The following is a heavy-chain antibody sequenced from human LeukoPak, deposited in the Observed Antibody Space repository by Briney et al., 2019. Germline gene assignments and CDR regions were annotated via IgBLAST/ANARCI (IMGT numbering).Heavy chain of an antibody. CDR1: GLTFSSYW. D-gene: IGHD3-10*01. CDR3: ARDQMMVRGVSQNGDYYYYYGMDV. V-gene: IGHV3-7*01. CDR2: IKQDGREK. Sequence: PGGSLRLSCAASGLTFSSYWMSWVRQAPGKGLEWVANIKQDGREKYYVDSVKGRFTISRDNAKDSLYLQMNSLRAEDTAVYYCARDQMMVRGVSQNGDYYYYYGMDVWGQGTTVTVSS. J-gene: IGHJ6*02.